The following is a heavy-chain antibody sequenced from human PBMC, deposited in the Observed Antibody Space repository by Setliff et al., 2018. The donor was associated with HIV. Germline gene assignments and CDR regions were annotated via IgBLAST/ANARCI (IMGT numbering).Heavy chain of an antibody. CDR2: IYTSGST. J-gene: IGHJ5*02. Sequence: ETLSLTCTVSGGSISSYYWSWIRQPPGKGLEWIGYIYTSGSTNYNPSLKSRVTISVDTSKNQFSLKLASVTAADTAVYFCARRSDWFDPWGQGTLVTVSS. CDR3: ARRSDWFDP. CDR1: GGSISSYY. V-gene: IGHV4-4*09.